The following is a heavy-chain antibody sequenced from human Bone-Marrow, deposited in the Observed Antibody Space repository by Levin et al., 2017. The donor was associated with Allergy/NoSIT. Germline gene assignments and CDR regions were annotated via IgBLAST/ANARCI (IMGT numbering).Heavy chain of an antibody. Sequence: SQTLSLTCTVSSGSVSSGIYYWSWFRQPPGKGLDWIGYIHSSGNTNYNPSLKSRLSISVDTSKNHFSLRLTSVTAADTAVYYCAREKGWFVDYWGQGTLVTVSS. CDR2: IHSSGNT. J-gene: IGHJ4*02. V-gene: IGHV4-61*03. D-gene: IGHD3-10*01. CDR3: AREKGWFVDY. CDR1: SGSVSSGIYY.